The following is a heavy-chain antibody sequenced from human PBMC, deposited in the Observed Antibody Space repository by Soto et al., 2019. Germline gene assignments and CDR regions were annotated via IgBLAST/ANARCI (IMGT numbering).Heavy chain of an antibody. CDR3: ARDIFDPLYDSSGYYDY. J-gene: IGHJ4*02. D-gene: IGHD3-22*01. CDR1: GGSISSYY. CDR2: IYTSGST. V-gene: IGHV4-4*07. Sequence: SETLSLTCTVSGGSISSYYWSWIRQPAGKGLEWIGRIYTSGSTNYNPSLKSRVTMSVDTSKNQFSPKLSSVTAADTAVYYCARDIFDPLYDSSGYYDYWGQGTLVTVSS.